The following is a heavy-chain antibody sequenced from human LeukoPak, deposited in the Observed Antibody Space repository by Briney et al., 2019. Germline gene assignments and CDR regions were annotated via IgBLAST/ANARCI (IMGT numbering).Heavy chain of an antibody. CDR3: ARGGEGYCSGGSCGGEFDY. Sequence: GGSLRLSCAASGFTFSSYWMGWVRQAPGKGLEWVANIKQDGSEKYYVDSVKGRFTISRDNAKNSLYLQMNSLRAEDTAVYYCARGGEGYCSGGSCGGEFDYWGQGTLVTVSS. CDR1: GFTFSSYW. V-gene: IGHV3-7*01. J-gene: IGHJ4*02. CDR2: IKQDGSEK. D-gene: IGHD2-15*01.